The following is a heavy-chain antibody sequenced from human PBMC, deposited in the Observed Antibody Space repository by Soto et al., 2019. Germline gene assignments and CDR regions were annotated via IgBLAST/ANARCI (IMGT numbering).Heavy chain of an antibody. V-gene: IGHV4-39*07. CDR1: GGSISNSSYL. Sequence: ASETLSLTCTVSGGSISNSSYLWGWIRQPPGKGLQWIGSVSYSGSTNYNPSLKSRVTISVDTSKTQSSLKLTSMTAADTAVYYCARAERSFGVLTPYKWFDPWGQGTLVTVSS. CDR3: ARAERSFGVLTPYKWFDP. CDR2: VSYSGST. D-gene: IGHD3-3*01. J-gene: IGHJ5*02.